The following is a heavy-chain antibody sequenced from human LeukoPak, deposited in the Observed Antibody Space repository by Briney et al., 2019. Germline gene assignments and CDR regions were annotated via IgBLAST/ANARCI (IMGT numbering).Heavy chain of an antibody. J-gene: IGHJ6*04. Sequence: GGSLRLSCAASGFTFSSYEMNWVRQAPGKGLEWVSYISSSGSTIYYADSVKGRFTISRDNAKNSLYLQMNSLRAEDTAVYYCARDRDYYYGMDVWGKGTTVTVSS. V-gene: IGHV3-48*03. D-gene: IGHD3-10*01. CDR3: ARDRDYYYGMDV. CDR2: ISSSGSTI. CDR1: GFTFSSYE.